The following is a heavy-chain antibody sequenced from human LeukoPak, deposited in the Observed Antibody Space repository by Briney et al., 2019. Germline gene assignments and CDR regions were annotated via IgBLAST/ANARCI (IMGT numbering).Heavy chain of an antibody. CDR3: ARTLRHLDY. D-gene: IGHD3-3*01. CDR2: INHSGST. Sequence: DTLSHTCALYGGAFSGYYWSWIREPPAKGLEWIGEINHSGSTNYNPSLKSRVTISVDTSKNQFSLKLSSVTAADTAVYYCARTLRHLDYWGQGTLVTVSS. CDR1: GGAFSGYY. J-gene: IGHJ4*02. V-gene: IGHV4-34*01.